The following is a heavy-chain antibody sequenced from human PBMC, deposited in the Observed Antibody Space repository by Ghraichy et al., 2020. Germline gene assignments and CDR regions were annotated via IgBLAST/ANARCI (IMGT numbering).Heavy chain of an antibody. CDR3: AKADGSSSSEG. CDR2: ISGSGGST. Sequence: GESLNISCAASGFTFSSYAMSWVRQAPGKGLEWVSAISGSGGSTYYADSVKGRFTISRDNSKNTLYLQMNSLRAEDTAVYYCAKADGSSSSEGWGQGTLVTVSS. D-gene: IGHD6-6*01. V-gene: IGHV3-23*01. CDR1: GFTFSSYA. J-gene: IGHJ4*02.